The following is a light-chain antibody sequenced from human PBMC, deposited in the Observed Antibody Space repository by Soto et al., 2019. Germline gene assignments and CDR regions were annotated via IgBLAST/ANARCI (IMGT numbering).Light chain of an antibody. J-gene: IGKJ1*01. CDR3: KHFHDWLQT. CDR2: GAS. Sequence: EIVLTQSPATLSVPPGESATLSCRASQSVDRNIAWYQQNPGQAPRLLIYGASTRATGIPASFSGGGSGTDFPPTTSNRKPEDLEVYYCKHFHDWLQTFGQGTKVKSN. CDR1: QSVDRN. V-gene: IGKV3-15*01.